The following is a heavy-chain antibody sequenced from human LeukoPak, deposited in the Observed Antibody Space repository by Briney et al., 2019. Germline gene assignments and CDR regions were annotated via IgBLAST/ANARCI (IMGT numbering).Heavy chain of an antibody. CDR2: IYYSGST. Sequence: SETLSLTCAVYGGSFSGYYWSWIRQPSGKGLEWIGYIYYSGSTNYNPSLKSRVTISVDTSKNQFSLKLSSVTAADTAVYYCARIGTTIYWGQGTLVTVSS. V-gene: IGHV4-59*01. CDR3: ARIGTTIY. J-gene: IGHJ4*02. CDR1: GGSFSGYY. D-gene: IGHD4-11*01.